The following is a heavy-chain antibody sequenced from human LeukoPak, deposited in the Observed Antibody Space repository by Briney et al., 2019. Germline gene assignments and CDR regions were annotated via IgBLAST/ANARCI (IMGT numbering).Heavy chain of an antibody. CDR2: INPSGGMT. V-gene: IGHV1-46*01. CDR1: GYTFASYY. J-gene: IGHJ5*01. CDR3: ARATAAAGTSWFDS. Sequence: ASVKVSCKASGYTFASYYMHWVRQAPGQGLEWRGIINPSGGMTTYAQKFQGRVTMTRDTSTSTVYMELYSLRSEDTAIYYCARATAAAGTSWFDSWGQGTLVTVSS. D-gene: IGHD6-13*01.